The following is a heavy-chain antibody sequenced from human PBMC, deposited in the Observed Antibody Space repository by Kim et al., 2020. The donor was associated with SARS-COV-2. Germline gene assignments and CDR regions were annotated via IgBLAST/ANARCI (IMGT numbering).Heavy chain of an antibody. CDR3: ARCRGYSYGCFDY. Sequence: SVKVSCKASGGTFSSYAISWVRQAPGQGLEWMGGIIPIFGTANYAQKFQGRVTITADESTSTAYMELSSLRSEDTAVYYCARCRGYSYGCFDYWGQGTLVTVSS. J-gene: IGHJ4*02. D-gene: IGHD5-18*01. V-gene: IGHV1-69*13. CDR1: GGTFSSYA. CDR2: IIPIFGTA.